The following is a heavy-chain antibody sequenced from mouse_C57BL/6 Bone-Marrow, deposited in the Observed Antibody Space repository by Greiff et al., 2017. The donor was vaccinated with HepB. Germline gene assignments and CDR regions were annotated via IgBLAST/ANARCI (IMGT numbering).Heavy chain of an antibody. D-gene: IGHD1-1*01. CDR1: GYTFTDYE. CDR3: TRSGTTVGYWYFDY. CDR2: IDPETGGT. J-gene: IGHJ1*03. V-gene: IGHV1-15*01. Sequence: QVHVKQSGAELVRPGASVTLSCKASGYTFTDYEMHWVKQTPVHGLEWIGAIDPETGGTAYNQKFKGKAILTADKSSSTAYMKLRSLTSEDSAVYYGTRSGTTVGYWYFDYWGTGTTVTVSS.